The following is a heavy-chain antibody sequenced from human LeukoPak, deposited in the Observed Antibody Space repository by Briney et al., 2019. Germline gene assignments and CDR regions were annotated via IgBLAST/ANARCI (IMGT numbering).Heavy chain of an antibody. CDR3: ARAHCSSTSCLPFDY. Sequence: SQTLSLTCAISGDSVSSNSAAWNWIRQSPSRGLELLGRTYYRSKWYNDDAVSVKSRITINPDTSKNQFSLQPNSVTPEDTAVYYCARAHCSSTSCLPFDYWGQGTLVTVSS. D-gene: IGHD2-2*01. J-gene: IGHJ4*02. CDR2: TYYRSKWYN. CDR1: GDSVSSNSAA. V-gene: IGHV6-1*01.